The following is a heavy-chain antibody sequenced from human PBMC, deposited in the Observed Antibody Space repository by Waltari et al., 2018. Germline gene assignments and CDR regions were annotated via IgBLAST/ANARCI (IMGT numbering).Heavy chain of an antibody. CDR3: ASCTGGNCYYYGFDV. Sequence: QVQLVESGGGVVQPGRSLRLSCAASGLTFSSSGIHWVRQTPGRGLEWVAVISSDGSRKSYADSVKGRFSISRDNSKNSLSLEMNSLRPEDTAVYYCASCTGGNCYYYGFDVWGQGTTVTVSS. CDR1: GLTFSSSG. V-gene: IGHV3-30*03. J-gene: IGHJ6*02. CDR2: ISSDGSRK. D-gene: IGHD2-8*02.